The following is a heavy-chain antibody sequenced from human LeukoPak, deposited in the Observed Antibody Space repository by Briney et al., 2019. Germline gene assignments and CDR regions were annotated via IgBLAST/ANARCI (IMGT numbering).Heavy chain of an antibody. J-gene: IGHJ6*03. CDR2: MYYSGSI. V-gene: IGHV4-39*07. CDR1: GGSISSSSYY. CDR3: ARMASGDTWGYQYMDV. D-gene: IGHD2-21*01. Sequence: PSETLSLTCTVSGGSISSSSYYWGWIRQPPGKGLEWIGYMYYSGSIYYNPSLKSRVTMSVDTSKNQFSLKLSSVTAVDTAVYYCARMASGDTWGYQYMDVWGKGTTVTVSS.